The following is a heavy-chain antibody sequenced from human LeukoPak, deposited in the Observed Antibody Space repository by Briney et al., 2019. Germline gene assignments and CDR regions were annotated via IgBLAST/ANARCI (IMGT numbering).Heavy chain of an antibody. CDR1: GGSISSYY. Sequence: PSETLSLTCTVSGGSISSYYWSWIRQPPGKGLEWIGYIYYTGGTNYNPSLQSRVTISVDTSKNHFSLRLSSVTAADTAVYYCARRKLERGEIDYWGQGTLVTVSS. CDR2: IYYTGGT. D-gene: IGHD1-1*01. J-gene: IGHJ4*02. CDR3: ARRKLERGEIDY. V-gene: IGHV4-59*12.